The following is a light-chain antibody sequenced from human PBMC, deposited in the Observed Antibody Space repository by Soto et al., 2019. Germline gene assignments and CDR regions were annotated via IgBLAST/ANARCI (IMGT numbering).Light chain of an antibody. CDR3: QHYHSYPVT. J-gene: IGKJ4*01. CDR1: QGISTY. Sequence: AIRMTQSPSSLSASTGDRVTITCRASQGISTYLAWYQQKPGKAPKLLIYAASTLQSGVPSRFGGSGSGTEFTLTISRLQSEAIGTYYCQHYHSYPVTFGGGTKVDIK. CDR2: AAS. V-gene: IGKV1-8*01.